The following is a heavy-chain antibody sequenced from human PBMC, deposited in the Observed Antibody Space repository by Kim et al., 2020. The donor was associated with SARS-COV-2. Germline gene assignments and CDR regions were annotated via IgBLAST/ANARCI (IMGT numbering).Heavy chain of an antibody. CDR3: AKMAEGLICMDV. V-gene: IGHV3-23*01. J-gene: IGHJ6*02. D-gene: IGHD6-19*01. Sequence: YYADPVKGRFTISRDNSKNTLYLQMNSLRAEDTAVYYCAKMAEGLICMDVWGQGTTVTVSS.